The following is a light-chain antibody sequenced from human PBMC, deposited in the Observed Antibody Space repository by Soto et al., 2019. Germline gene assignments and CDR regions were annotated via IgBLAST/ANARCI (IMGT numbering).Light chain of an antibody. Sequence: QSALTQPASVSGSPGQSITISCTGTSSDVGGYNYVSWYQQYPGKAPKLMIYDVSTRPSGVSNRFSGSKSGNTASLTISGLQAEDEDDYYCSSYTGSSTLVFGGGTKLTVL. J-gene: IGLJ2*01. CDR2: DVS. V-gene: IGLV2-14*01. CDR3: SSYTGSSTLV. CDR1: SSDVGGYNY.